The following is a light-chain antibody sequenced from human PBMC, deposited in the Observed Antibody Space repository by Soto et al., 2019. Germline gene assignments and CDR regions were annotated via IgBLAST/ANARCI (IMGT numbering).Light chain of an antibody. J-gene: IGLJ3*02. CDR1: SGDVGNYDL. CDR3: CSYAGNGAWV. V-gene: IGLV2-23*02. Sequence: QSVLTQTASVSGSPGQSITISCSGSSGDVGNYDLVSWYQQIPGKAPQLMIFEVSRWPSRVSDRFSGSKSGNTASLTISGLQAEDEGDFYCCSYAGNGAWVFGGGTKVTVL. CDR2: EVS.